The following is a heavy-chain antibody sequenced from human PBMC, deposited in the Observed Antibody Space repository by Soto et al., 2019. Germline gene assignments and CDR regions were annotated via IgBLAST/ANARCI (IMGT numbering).Heavy chain of an antibody. J-gene: IGHJ6*02. CDR3: ARGNSTDYHYFGMDV. V-gene: IGHV3-30*04. Sequence: QVQLVESGGGVVQPGTSLRVSCAASGFTFRNYALHWVRQAPGKGLEWVAGMSSDGRSIYYGDSVKGRFTISRDNSKNTLFLQMNSLRDEDTALYHCARGNSTDYHYFGMDVWGQGSTVIVSS. CDR2: MSSDGRSI. D-gene: IGHD2-8*02. CDR1: GFTFRNYA.